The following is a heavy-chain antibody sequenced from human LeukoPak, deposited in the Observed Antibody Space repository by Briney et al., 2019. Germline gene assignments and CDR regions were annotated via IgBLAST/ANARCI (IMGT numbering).Heavy chain of an antibody. V-gene: IGHV1-2*02. CDR1: GYTFTSLW. CDR3: ATETRRDYDSRYYYYGMDV. D-gene: IGHD3-22*01. J-gene: IGHJ6*02. CDR2: IDLKTGDA. Sequence: ASVKVSCKTSGYTFTSLWIHWVRQAPGQGLEWMGWIDLKTGDATSAQRFQGRVTMTRDTSISTTYVELSGLTYDDTAVYYCATETRRDYDSRYYYYGMDVRGQGTTVTVSS.